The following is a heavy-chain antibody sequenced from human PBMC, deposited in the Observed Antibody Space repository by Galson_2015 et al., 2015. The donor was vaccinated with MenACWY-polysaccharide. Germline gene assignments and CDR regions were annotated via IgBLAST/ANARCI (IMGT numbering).Heavy chain of an antibody. D-gene: IGHD1-26*01. J-gene: IGHJ6*02. CDR2: MFTSGRT. CDR1: GASISDYY. Sequence: ATLSLTSTVSGASISDYYWSWRRQPAGRGVEWIGRMFTSGRTNYNPSLKSRVTMSVDTSTNQFSLKVTLVTAADTAVYYCARARGSPRGYGMDVWGQGTTVTVSS. CDR3: ARARGSPRGYGMDV. V-gene: IGHV4-4*07.